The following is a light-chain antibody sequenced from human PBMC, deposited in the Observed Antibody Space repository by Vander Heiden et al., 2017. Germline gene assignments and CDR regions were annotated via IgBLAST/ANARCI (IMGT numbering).Light chain of an antibody. CDR3: QQEDSARLT. J-gene: IGKJ4*01. Sequence: DIVMTQYPDSLAVYLGERATIHCKSSQSVLYTSNNKNYLAWYRQKPGQPPTLLIYWASTRESGVPDRFSGSGSGSDFILTISSLQAEDVAVYYCQQEDSARLTFGRGTKVEIK. CDR1: QSVLYTSNNKNY. V-gene: IGKV4-1*01. CDR2: WAS.